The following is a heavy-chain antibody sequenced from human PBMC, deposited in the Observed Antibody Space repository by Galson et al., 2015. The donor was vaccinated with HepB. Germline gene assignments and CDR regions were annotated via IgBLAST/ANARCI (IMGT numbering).Heavy chain of an antibody. D-gene: IGHD6-6*01. CDR2: IWYDGSNK. Sequence: SLRLSCAASGFTFSSYGMHWVRQAPGKGLEWVAVIWYDGSNKYYADSVKGRFTISRDNSKNTLYLQMNSLRAEDTAVYYCARSASYLFPPHGWGQGTMVTVSS. CDR3: ARSASYLFPPHG. V-gene: IGHV3-33*01. CDR1: GFTFSSYG. J-gene: IGHJ3*01.